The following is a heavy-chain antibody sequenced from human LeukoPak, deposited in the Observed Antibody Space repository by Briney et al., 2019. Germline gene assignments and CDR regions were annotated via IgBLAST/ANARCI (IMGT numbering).Heavy chain of an antibody. Sequence: PGGSLRLSCAASGFTFSSYGMHWVRQAPGKGLEWVAFIRYDGSNKYYADSVKGRFTISRDNSKNTLYLQMNSLRAEDTAVYYCAKPFGDEYLEDWFDPWGQGTLVTVSS. CDR2: IRYDGSNK. J-gene: IGHJ5*02. CDR1: GFTFSSYG. V-gene: IGHV3-30*02. CDR3: AKPFGDEYLEDWFDP. D-gene: IGHD3-3*01.